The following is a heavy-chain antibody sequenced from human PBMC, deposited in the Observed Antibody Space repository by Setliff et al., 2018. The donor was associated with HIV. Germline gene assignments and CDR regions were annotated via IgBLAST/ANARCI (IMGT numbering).Heavy chain of an antibody. CDR2: INPTSGDT. CDR3: ARGFSVYSSSDPLLNWLDP. V-gene: IGHV1-2*06. J-gene: IGHJ5*02. Sequence: ASVKVSCKASGYTFTGYFIHLLRQAPGQGLGWMGRINPTSGDTNYAQKFQGRVPITRDTSASTAYMDLSSLRSEDTAVYYCARGFSVYSSSDPLLNWLDPWGQGTLVTVSS. D-gene: IGHD6-6*01. CDR1: GYTFTGYF.